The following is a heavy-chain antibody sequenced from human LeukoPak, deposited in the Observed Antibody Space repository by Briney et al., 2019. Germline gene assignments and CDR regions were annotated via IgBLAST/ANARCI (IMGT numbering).Heavy chain of an antibody. D-gene: IGHD3-10*01. CDR2: ISYGSNYM. CDR1: GFTFSNYA. CDR3: ARGLMTTVRGVTKNYYSLDV. V-gene: IGHV3-21*06. Sequence: PGGSLRLSCAASGFTFSNYAMSWVRQAPGKGLEWVSYISYGSNYMYYTDSVKGRFTVSRDKAKNSLYLQMNSLRADDTAVYYCARGLMTTVRGVTKNYYSLDVWGQGTTVTVSS. J-gene: IGHJ6*02.